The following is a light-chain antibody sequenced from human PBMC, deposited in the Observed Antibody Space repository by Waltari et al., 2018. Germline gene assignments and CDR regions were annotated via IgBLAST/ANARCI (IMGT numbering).Light chain of an antibody. Sequence: QSALTQPASVSGSPGQSITISCTGTRSDVGSYHLLSWYQQHPGRAPKFLIYEDTKPPSGISVRFAGSKAGNTASRTISGLQAEDEADYYCCSYAGGSTLVFGGGTKLTVL. CDR1: RSDVGSYHL. CDR3: CSYAGGSTLV. V-gene: IGLV2-23*01. J-gene: IGLJ2*01. CDR2: EDT.